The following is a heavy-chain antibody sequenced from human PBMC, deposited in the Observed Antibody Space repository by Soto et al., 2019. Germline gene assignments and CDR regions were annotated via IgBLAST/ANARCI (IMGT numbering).Heavy chain of an antibody. J-gene: IGHJ6*02. CDR2: ISGSGGST. V-gene: IGHV3-23*01. D-gene: IGHD5-12*01. CDR3: AKDDGYSGYENMDV. CDR1: GFTFSSYA. Sequence: GGSLRLSCAASGFTFSSYAMSWVRQAPGKGLEWVSAISGSGGSTYYADSVKGRFTISRDNSKNTLYLQMNSLRAEDTAVYYCAKDDGYSGYENMDVWGQGATVTVYS.